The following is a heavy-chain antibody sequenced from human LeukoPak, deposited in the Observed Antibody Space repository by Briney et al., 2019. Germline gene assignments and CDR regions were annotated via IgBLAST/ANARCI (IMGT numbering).Heavy chain of an antibody. CDR1: GGSFSGYY. V-gene: IGHV4-34*01. J-gene: IGHJ4*02. CDR2: INHSGST. D-gene: IGHD6-13*01. CDR3: AGGFVSTAAGIFLEY. Sequence: SEILSLTCAVYGGSFSGYYWNWIRQPPGKGLEWIGEINHSGSTNYNPSLTSRVTISVDTSKNQFSLKLSSVTAADTAVYYCAGGFVSTAAGIFLEYWGQGTLVTVSS.